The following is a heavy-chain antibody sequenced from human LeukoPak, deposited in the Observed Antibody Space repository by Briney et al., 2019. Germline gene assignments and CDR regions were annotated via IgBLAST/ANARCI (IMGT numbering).Heavy chain of an antibody. Sequence: GGSLRLSCAASGFTLSDYSMTWVRQAPGQGLEWISFLTSGGVSAFYADSVRGRFTVSRDDARNPLSLYMNTLRADDTAVYYCASSLNTVMVSPYYLEYWGPGTLVTVSS. D-gene: IGHD5-18*01. V-gene: IGHV3-11*04. J-gene: IGHJ4*02. CDR3: ASSLNTVMVSPYYLEY. CDR1: GFTLSDYS. CDR2: LTSGGVSA.